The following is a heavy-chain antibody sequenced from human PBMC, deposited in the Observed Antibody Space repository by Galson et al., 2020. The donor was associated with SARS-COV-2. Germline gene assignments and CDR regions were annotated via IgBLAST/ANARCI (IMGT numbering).Heavy chain of an antibody. V-gene: IGHV3-9*01. CDR3: AKGVIQLWLREYRLDY. Sequence: GGSLRLSCAASGFTFDDYAMHWVRQAPGKGLEWVSGISWNSGSIGYADSVKGRFTISRDNAKNSLYLQMNSLRAEDTALYYCAKGVIQLWLREYRLDYWGQGTLVTVSS. CDR1: GFTFDDYA. D-gene: IGHD5-18*01. J-gene: IGHJ4*02. CDR2: ISWNSGSI.